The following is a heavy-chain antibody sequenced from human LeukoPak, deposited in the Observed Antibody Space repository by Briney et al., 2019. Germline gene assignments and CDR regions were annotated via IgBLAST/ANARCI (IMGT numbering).Heavy chain of an antibody. Sequence: GASVTVSFKASGYTFTGYYMHWVRQAPGQGLEWMGWINTDSGGTNYAQKFQGRVTLTWDTSITTAYMELSRLRSDDTAVYYCARGTSIVRGIIDYWGQGTLVTVSS. CDR2: INTDSGGT. CDR3: ARGTSIVRGIIDY. D-gene: IGHD3-10*01. CDR1: GYTFTGYY. V-gene: IGHV1-2*02. J-gene: IGHJ4*02.